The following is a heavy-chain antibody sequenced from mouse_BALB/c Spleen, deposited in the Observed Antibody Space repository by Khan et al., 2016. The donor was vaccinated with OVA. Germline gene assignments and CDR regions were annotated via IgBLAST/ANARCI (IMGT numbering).Heavy chain of an antibody. Sequence: VKLLESGAELAKPGASVKMSCKASGYTFTSYWMHWVKQRPGQGLEWIGYINPSTGYTEYNQRFKDKASLTADKSSSTAYMQLSSLTSEESAVYYWANHGSRYAWLTYWGQGTLVTVSA. D-gene: IGHD1-1*01. CDR1: GYTFTSYW. J-gene: IGHJ3*01. V-gene: IGHV1-7*01. CDR3: ANHGSRYAWLTY. CDR2: INPSTGYT.